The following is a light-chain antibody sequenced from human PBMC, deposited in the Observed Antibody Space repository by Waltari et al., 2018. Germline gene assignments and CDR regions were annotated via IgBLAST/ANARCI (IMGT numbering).Light chain of an antibody. Sequence: DIQLTQSPSFLSASVGDRVTITCRASQGISSYLSWYQQKPGKAPKILVYAASTLHSGVPSRFSGSGSGTDFTLTISSLQPEDSATYFCLPLSSYPLTFGGGSTVEIK. CDR3: LPLSSYPLT. J-gene: IGKJ4*01. CDR2: AAS. CDR1: QGISSY. V-gene: IGKV1-9*01.